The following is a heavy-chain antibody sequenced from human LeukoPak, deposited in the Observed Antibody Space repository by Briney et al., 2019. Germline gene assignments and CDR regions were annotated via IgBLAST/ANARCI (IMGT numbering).Heavy chain of an antibody. CDR1: GGSISSYY. D-gene: IGHD2-2*01. CDR3: ARRLGGTSTGFDY. CDR2: IHYSGST. V-gene: IGHV4-59*08. J-gene: IGHJ4*02. Sequence: SETLSLTCTVSGGSISSYYWSWIRQPPGKGLEWIGSIHYSGSTTYNPSLKSRVTISVDTSKNQFSLKLSSVTAADTAVYYCARRLGGTSTGFDYWGQGTLVTVSS.